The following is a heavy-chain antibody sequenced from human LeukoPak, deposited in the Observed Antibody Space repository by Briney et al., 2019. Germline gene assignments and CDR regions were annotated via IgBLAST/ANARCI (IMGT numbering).Heavy chain of an antibody. J-gene: IGHJ3*02. V-gene: IGHV3-9*01. CDR2: ISWNSGSI. CDR1: GFTFDDYA. D-gene: IGHD1-7*01. CDR3: AKDLENYSGAFDI. Sequence: GGSLRLSCAASGFTFDDYAMHWVRQAPGKGLEWVSGISWNSGSIGYADSVKGRFTISRDNAKNSLYLQMNSLRAEDTALYYCAKDLENYSGAFDIWGQGTMVTVSS.